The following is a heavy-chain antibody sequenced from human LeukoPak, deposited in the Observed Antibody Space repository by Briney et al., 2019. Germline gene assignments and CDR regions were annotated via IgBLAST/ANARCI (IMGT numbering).Heavy chain of an antibody. D-gene: IGHD5-24*01. CDR1: GYSFTSYC. J-gene: IGHJ3*02. V-gene: IGHV1-46*01. Sequence: ASVKVSCKASGYSFTSYCMHWVRQAPGQGLEWMGIITPSDGGTTYAQKFQGRVTMTRDTSTSTVYMELSSLRSEDTAMYYCARDYRDGYIHAFDIWGQGTMVTVSS. CDR3: ARDYRDGYIHAFDI. CDR2: ITPSDGGT.